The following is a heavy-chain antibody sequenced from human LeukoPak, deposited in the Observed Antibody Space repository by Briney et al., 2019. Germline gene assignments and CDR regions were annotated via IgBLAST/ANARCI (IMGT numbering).Heavy chain of an antibody. Sequence: SETLSLTCAVYGGSFSGYYWSWIRQPPGKGLEWIGEINHSGSTNYNPSLKSRVTISVDTSKNQFSLKLSSVTAADTAVYYCASGRGDYWGQGTLVTVSS. CDR3: ASGRGDY. D-gene: IGHD3-16*01. J-gene: IGHJ4*02. CDR2: INHSGST. CDR1: GGSFSGYY. V-gene: IGHV4-34*01.